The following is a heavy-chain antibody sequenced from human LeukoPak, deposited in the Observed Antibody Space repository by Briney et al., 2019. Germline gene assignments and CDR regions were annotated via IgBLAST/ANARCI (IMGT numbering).Heavy chain of an antibody. Sequence: GGSLRLSCAASGFTFSDYYMSWIGQAPGKGLEWVSYISSSGSTIYYADSVKGRFTISRDNAKNSLYLQMNSLRAEDTAVYYCARDFSPAIAAAGTGWFDPWGQGTLVTVSS. CDR3: ARDFSPAIAAAGTGWFDP. J-gene: IGHJ5*02. V-gene: IGHV3-11*01. CDR1: GFTFSDYY. D-gene: IGHD6-13*01. CDR2: ISSSGSTI.